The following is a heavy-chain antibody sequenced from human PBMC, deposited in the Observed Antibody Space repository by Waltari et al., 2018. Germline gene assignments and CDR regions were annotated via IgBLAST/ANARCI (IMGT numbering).Heavy chain of an antibody. CDR1: EFTFSSYA. D-gene: IGHD3-22*01. CDR2: ISYNERNI. Sequence: QVQLVESGGGVVQPGRSLRLSCAASEFTFSSYAMHWVRQAPGKGLGGVAVISYNERNIYYVDSVKGRFTISRDNSKKMLYLQMNNLRPEDTAVYYCARDYCDRTNCHGMDVWGQGTTVTVSS. J-gene: IGHJ6*02. V-gene: IGHV3-30*04. CDR3: ARDYCDRTNCHGMDV.